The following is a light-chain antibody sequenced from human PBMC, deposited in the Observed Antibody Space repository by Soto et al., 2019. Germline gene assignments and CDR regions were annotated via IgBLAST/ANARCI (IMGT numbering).Light chain of an antibody. CDR1: QSVSRTY. V-gene: IGKV3-20*01. CDR3: QQYGSSPYT. J-gene: IGKJ2*01. Sequence: EIVLTQSRGTLSLSLGGRSTLSCRSSQSVSRTYVAWYQKTTGQDPRLLSDGASSRATCIPDMGSGIGSRTDFTRSISRLEPEEVAVYYGQQYGSSPYTFGQGTKLDIK. CDR2: GAS.